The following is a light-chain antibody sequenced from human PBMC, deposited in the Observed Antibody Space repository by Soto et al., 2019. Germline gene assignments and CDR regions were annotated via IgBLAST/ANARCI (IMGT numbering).Light chain of an antibody. CDR1: QSVDRAY. CDR3: QQYSDSPPYT. CDR2: GSS. J-gene: IGKJ2*01. Sequence: EVVLTQSPGTLSLSPGERATLSCRASQSVDRAYLAWYQQKPGQAPRLLMYGSSNRASDIPDRFSGSGSGTDFTLTISRLEREDFAVYYCQQYSDSPPYTFGQGTKLEIK. V-gene: IGKV3-20*01.